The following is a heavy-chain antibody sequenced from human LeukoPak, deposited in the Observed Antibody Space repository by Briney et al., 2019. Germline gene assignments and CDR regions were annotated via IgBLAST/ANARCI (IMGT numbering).Heavy chain of an antibody. V-gene: IGHV4-30-4*08. J-gene: IGHJ4*02. D-gene: IGHD7-27*01. CDR1: GGSISSGGYY. CDR2: IYYSGST. Sequence: NPSETLSLTCTVSGGSISSGGYYWSWIRQHPGKGLEWIGYIYYSGSTYYNPSLKSRVTISVDTSKNQFSLKLSSVTAADTAVYYCARESVDNWGDFDYWGQGTLVTVSS. CDR3: ARESVDNWGDFDY.